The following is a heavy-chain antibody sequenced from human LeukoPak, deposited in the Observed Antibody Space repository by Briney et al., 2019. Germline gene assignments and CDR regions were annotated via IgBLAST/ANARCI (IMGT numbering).Heavy chain of an antibody. Sequence: SETLSLTCTVSGGSTSSHYWSWIRQPPGKGLELVGYVYYSGGTNYNPSLKSRVTISLDTSKNQFSMKLTSVTAADTAVYSCARGDKSGNYGYYFDYWRQGTLLTVSP. V-gene: IGHV4-59*08. D-gene: IGHD1-26*01. J-gene: IGHJ4*02. CDR2: VYYSGGT. CDR3: ARGDKSGNYGYYFDY. CDR1: GGSTSSHY.